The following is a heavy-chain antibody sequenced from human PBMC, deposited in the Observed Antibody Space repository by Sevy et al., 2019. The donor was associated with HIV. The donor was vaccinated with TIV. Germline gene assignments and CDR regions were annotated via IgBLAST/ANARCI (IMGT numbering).Heavy chain of an antibody. CDR2: ISYDGSNK. Sequence: GGSLRLSCAASGFTFSSFGMHWVRQAPGKGLEWVSFISYDGSNKKYADSVKGRLTVSRDKSKNTLYLQMNSLRAEDTGVDYCAEYLDYFDGSAGSSSLIHNYYYGLEDWGPGTTVTVSS. V-gene: IGHV3-30*03. D-gene: IGHD3-22*01. J-gene: IGHJ6*02. CDR3: AEYLDYFDGSAGSSSLIHNYYYGLED. CDR1: GFTFSSFG.